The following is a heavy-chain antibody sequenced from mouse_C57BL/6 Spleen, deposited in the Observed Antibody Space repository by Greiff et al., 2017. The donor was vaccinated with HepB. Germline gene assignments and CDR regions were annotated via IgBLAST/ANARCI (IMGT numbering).Heavy chain of an antibody. CDR3: ARLRGYTMVTTWYFDV. D-gene: IGHD2-2*01. V-gene: IGHV1-39*01. J-gene: IGHJ1*03. CDR1: GYSFTDYN. Sequence: VQLQQSGPELVKPGASVKISCKASGYSFTDYNMNWVKQSNGKSLEWIGVINPNYGTTSYNQKFKGKATLTVDQSSSTAYMQLNSLTSEDSAVYYCARLRGYTMVTTWYFDVWGTGTTVTVSS. CDR2: INPNYGTT.